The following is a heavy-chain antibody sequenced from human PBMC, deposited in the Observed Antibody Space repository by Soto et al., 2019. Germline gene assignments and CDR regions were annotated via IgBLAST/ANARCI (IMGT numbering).Heavy chain of an antibody. D-gene: IGHD6-19*01. J-gene: IGHJ4*02. CDR3: ASFYSSGWYNY. V-gene: IGHV4-59*01. Sequence: SETLSLTCTVSGGSISSYYWSWIRQPPGKGLEWIGYIYYSGSTNYNPSLKSRVTISVDTSKNQFSLKLSSVTAADTAVYYCASFYSSGWYNYWGQGTLVTVSS. CDR2: IYYSGST. CDR1: GGSISSYY.